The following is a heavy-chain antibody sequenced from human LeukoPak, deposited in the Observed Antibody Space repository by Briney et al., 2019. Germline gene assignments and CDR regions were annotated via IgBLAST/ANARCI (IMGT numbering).Heavy chain of an antibody. CDR2: INHSGST. CDR1: GGSFSGYY. J-gene: IGHJ4*02. V-gene: IGHV4-34*01. D-gene: IGHD1-26*01. Sequence: SETLSLTCAVYGGSFSGYYWSWICQPPGKGLEWIGEINHSGSTNYNPSLKSRVTISVDTSKNQLSLKLRSVTAADTAVYYCARERREQLLPPYTRLVTYFDYWGQGTLVTVSS. CDR3: ARERREQLLPPYTRLVTYFDY.